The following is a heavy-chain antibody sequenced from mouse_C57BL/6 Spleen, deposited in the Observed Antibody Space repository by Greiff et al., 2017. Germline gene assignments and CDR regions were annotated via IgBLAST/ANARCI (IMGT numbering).Heavy chain of an antibody. D-gene: IGHD4-1*02. Sequence: QVQLQQPGAELVRPGSSVKLSCKASGYTFTSYWMHWVKQRPIQGLEWIGNIDPSDSETHYNQKFKDKATLTVDKSSSTAYMQLSSLTSEDSAVYYCARGGQLGHYYAMDYWGRGTSVTVSS. CDR1: GYTFTSYW. J-gene: IGHJ4*01. CDR3: ARGGQLGHYYAMDY. V-gene: IGHV1-52*01. CDR2: IDPSDSET.